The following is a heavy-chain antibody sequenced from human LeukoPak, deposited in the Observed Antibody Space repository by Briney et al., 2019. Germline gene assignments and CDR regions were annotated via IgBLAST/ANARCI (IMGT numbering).Heavy chain of an antibody. Sequence: GGSLRLSCAASGFTFSSYSMNWVRQAPGEGLEWVSSISSSSSYIYYADSVKGRFTISRDNAKNSLYLQMNSLRAEDTAVYYCARFNSSGSYFDYWGQGTLVTVSS. CDR2: ISSSSSYI. CDR1: GFTFSSYS. V-gene: IGHV3-21*01. CDR3: ARFNSSGSYFDY. J-gene: IGHJ4*02. D-gene: IGHD3-22*01.